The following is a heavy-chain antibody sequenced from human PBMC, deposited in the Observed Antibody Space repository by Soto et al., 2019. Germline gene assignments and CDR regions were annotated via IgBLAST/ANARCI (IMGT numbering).Heavy chain of an antibody. CDR1: GFTFSSYG. CDR2: ISYDGSDK. Sequence: GGSLRLSCSASGFTFSSYGMHWVRQTPGKGLEWVAVISYDGSDKYYADSVKGRFTISRDNSKNTLYLQMNSLRAEDAAVYYCAKDPGGNYGLYYYYYYYMDVWGKGTTVTVSS. CDR3: AKDPGGNYGLYYYYYYYMDV. V-gene: IGHV3-30*18. D-gene: IGHD4-4*01. J-gene: IGHJ6*03.